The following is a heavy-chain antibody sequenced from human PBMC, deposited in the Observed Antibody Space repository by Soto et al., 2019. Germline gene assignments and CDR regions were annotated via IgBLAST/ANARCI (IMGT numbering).Heavy chain of an antibody. Sequence: SETLSLTCTVSGGSISSYYWSWIRQPPGKGLEWIGYIYYSGSTNYNPSLKSRVTISVDTSKNQFSLKLSSVTAADTAVYYCARAPELYYYDSSGYYDYWGQGTLVTVSS. V-gene: IGHV4-59*01. CDR3: ARAPELYYYDSSGYYDY. J-gene: IGHJ4*02. CDR1: GGSISSYY. D-gene: IGHD3-22*01. CDR2: IYYSGST.